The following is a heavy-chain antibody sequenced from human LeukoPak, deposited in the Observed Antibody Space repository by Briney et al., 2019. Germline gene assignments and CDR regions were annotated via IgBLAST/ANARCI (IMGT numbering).Heavy chain of an antibody. D-gene: IGHD3-16*01. J-gene: IGHJ4*02. CDR3: AREPYYDYVWGTSFLDY. Sequence: GGSLRLSCAASGFTFSNYWMSWVRQAPGEGLEWVANIKKDGSETYYVDSVKGRFTMSKDNAKNLVYLQMNSLRAEDTAVYHCAREPYYDYVWGTSFLDYWGQGSLVTVSS. V-gene: IGHV3-7*01. CDR2: IKKDGSET. CDR1: GFTFSNYW.